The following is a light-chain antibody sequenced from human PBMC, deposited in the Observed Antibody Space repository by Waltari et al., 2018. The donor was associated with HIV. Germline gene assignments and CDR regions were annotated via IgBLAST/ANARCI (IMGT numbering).Light chain of an antibody. CDR2: WAS. CDR1: RSILYSSDNRNY. CDR3: QQYFRIPPT. J-gene: IGKJ4*01. V-gene: IGKV4-1*01. Sequence: DIVITQSPDSLPVSLGERATITCTSSRSILYSSDNRNYLAWYQQKPRQPPKLLISWASTRESGVPDRFSGSGSGTDFTLTITRLQAEDVAVYHCQQYFRIPPTFGGGTKVQIK.